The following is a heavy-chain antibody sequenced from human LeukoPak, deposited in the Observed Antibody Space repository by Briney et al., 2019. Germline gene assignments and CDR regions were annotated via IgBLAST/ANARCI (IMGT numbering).Heavy chain of an antibody. V-gene: IGHV2-70*11. Sequence: SGPTLVNPTQTLTLTCTFSGFSLSTSGMCVSWIRQPPGKALEWLARIDWDDDKYYSTSLKTRLTISKDTSKNQVVLTMTNMDPVDTATYYCARINSSGWYGWFDPWGQGTLVTVSS. J-gene: IGHJ5*02. CDR1: GFSLSTSGMC. D-gene: IGHD6-19*01. CDR3: ARINSSGWYGWFDP. CDR2: IDWDDDK.